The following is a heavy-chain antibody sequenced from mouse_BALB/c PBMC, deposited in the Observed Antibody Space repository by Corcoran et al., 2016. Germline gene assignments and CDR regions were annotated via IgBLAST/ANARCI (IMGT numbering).Heavy chain of an antibody. CDR2: IYPYNDGT. V-gene: IGHV1S136*01. CDR1: GYTVTRYV. Sequence: EVQLQQSGPELVKQGAAVKMSCKAAGYTVTRYVMHWVKQKPGQGLEWIGYIYPYNDGTKYNEKFKGKATLTSDKSSRTAYMELSSLTSEDSAVYSFASGYYGGHADYWCPGTSVTVSS. CDR3: ASGYYGGHADY. J-gene: IGHJ4*01. D-gene: IGHD1-1*01.